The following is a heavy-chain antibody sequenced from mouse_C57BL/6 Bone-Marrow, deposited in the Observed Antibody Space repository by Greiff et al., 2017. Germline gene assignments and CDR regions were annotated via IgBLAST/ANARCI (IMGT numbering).Heavy chain of an antibody. D-gene: IGHD2-4*01. Sequence: QVQLQQPGAELVKPGASVKLSCKASGYTFTNYWMHWVKQRPGQGLEWIGMMHPNGGSPDYNEKFKSEATLSVDKSSRTAYMELSSLTSEDSAVYDCARSYDYDDYTMYYWGQGTSVTVSS. CDR3: ARSYDYDDYTMYY. J-gene: IGHJ4*01. V-gene: IGHV1-64*01. CDR1: GYTFTNYW. CDR2: MHPNGGSP.